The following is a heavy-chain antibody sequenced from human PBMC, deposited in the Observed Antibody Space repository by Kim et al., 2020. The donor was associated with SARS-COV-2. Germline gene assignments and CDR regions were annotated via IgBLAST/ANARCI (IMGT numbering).Heavy chain of an antibody. CDR3: ARVWSGKYYDSSGYYYMDY. Sequence: SETLSLTCTVSGGSISSSSYYWGWIRQPPGKGLEWIGSIYYSGSTYYNPSLKSRVTISVDTSKNQFSLKLSSVTAADTAVYYCARVWSGKYYDSSGYYYMDYWGQGTLVTVSS. CDR1: GGSISSSSYY. D-gene: IGHD3-22*01. V-gene: IGHV4-39*07. J-gene: IGHJ4*02. CDR2: IYYSGST.